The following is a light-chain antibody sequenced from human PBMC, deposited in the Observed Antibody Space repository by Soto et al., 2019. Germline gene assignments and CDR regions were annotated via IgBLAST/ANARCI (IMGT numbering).Light chain of an antibody. V-gene: IGKV3-20*01. CDR1: QPISSGY. CDR2: GTF. CDR3: QRYGSSPPIT. Sequence: VLTQSPGTLSVSPGDRATLSCRASQPISSGYLAWYQQKPGQAPRLLIYGTFFRATGVPDRFSGSGSETDFTLTINRLEPEDLAVYYCQRYGSSPPITFGQGTRLEIQ. J-gene: IGKJ5*01.